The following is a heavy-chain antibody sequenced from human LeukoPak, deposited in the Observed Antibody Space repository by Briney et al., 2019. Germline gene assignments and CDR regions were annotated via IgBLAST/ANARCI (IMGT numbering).Heavy chain of an antibody. CDR1: GFTFTSSA. V-gene: IGHV1-58*01. J-gene: IGHJ4*02. CDR2: IVVGSGTT. D-gene: IGHD3-9*01. CDR3: AAGPIRYFDLLYYFAY. Sequence: ASVKVSCKASGFTFTSSAVQWVRQARGQRLEWIGWIVVGSGTTNYAQKFQERVTIPRDMSTSPAYMALSSLRSEDTAVYYCAAGPIRYFDLLYYFAYWGQGTLVTVSS.